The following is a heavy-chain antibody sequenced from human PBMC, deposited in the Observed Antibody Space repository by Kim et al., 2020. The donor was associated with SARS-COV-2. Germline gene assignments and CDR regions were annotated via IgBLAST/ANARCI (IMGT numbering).Heavy chain of an antibody. D-gene: IGHD1-26*01. CDR2: GNT. J-gene: IGHJ5*02. V-gene: IGHV4-59*03. CDR3: ARGSGSYYL. Sequence: GNTSYNTSIKSRITITVDTSKNQFSLKRSYVSAADTAVYYCARGSGSYYLWGQGTLVTVSS.